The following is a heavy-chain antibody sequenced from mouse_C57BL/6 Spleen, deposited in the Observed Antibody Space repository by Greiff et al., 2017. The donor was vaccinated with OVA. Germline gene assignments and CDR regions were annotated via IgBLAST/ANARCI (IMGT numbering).Heavy chain of an antibody. V-gene: IGHV1-55*01. CDR1: GYTFTSYW. CDR3: ARETAQALFDY. D-gene: IGHD3-2*02. J-gene: IGHJ2*01. Sequence: QVHVKQPGAELVKPEASVKMSCKASGYTFTSYWITWVKQRPGQGLEWIGDIYPGSGSTNYNEKFKSKATLTVDTSSSTAYMQLSSLTSEDSAVDYCARETAQALFDYWGQGTTLTVSS. CDR2: IYPGSGST.